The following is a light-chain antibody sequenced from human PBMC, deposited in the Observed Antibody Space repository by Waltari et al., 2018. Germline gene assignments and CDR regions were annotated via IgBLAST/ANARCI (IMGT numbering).Light chain of an antibody. CDR2: EDD. CDR3: GTWDSSLSGAV. CDR1: SSNIGNNY. V-gene: IGLV1-51*02. J-gene: IGLJ7*01. Sequence: QSVLTQPPSVSAAPGQRVTISCSGGSSNIGNNYVSLYRQFPGTAPKLLIYEDDERPAGIPGRFSGSKSGTSANLDITGLQAGDEADDYCGTWDSSLSGAVFGGGTHLTVL.